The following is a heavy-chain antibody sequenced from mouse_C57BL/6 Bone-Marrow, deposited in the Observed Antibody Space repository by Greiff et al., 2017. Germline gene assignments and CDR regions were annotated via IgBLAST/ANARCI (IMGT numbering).Heavy chain of an antibody. CDR1: GYTFTDYE. V-gene: IGHV1-15*01. CDR3: PLRDYLDY. Sequence: LVESGAELVRPGASVTLSCKASGYTFTDYEMHWVKQTPVHGLEWIGAIDPETGGTAYNQKFKGKAILTADKSSSTAYMELRSLTSEDSAVYYCPLRDYLDYWGQGTTLTVSS. D-gene: IGHD3-2*02. J-gene: IGHJ2*01. CDR2: IDPETGGT.